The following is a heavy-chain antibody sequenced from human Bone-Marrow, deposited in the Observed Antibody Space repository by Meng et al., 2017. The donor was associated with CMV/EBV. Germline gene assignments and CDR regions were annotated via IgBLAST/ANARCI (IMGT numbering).Heavy chain of an antibody. CDR2: INWNGGST. CDR3: ARDGSSYYYDSSGYYY. V-gene: IGHV3-20*04. Sequence: GESLKISRAASGFTFSSYAMSWVRQAPGKGLEWVSGINWNGGSTGYADSVKGRFTISRDNAKNSLYLQMNSLRAEDTVLYYCARDGSSYYYDSSGYYYWGQGTLVTVSS. CDR1: GFTFSSYA. J-gene: IGHJ4*02. D-gene: IGHD3-22*01.